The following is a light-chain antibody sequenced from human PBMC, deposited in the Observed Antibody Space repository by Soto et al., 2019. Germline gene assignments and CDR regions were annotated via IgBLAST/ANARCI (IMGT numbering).Light chain of an antibody. V-gene: IGKV2-28*01. J-gene: IGKJ2*01. CDR3: MQALQTPYT. CDR2: WGF. CDR1: QSLVHSNGNYF. Sequence: DIVMTQSPLSLPVTPGEPASISCRSSQSLVHSNGNYFFAGYLQKPGQSPQLLIYWGFNRASGVPDRFSGSASVTDFTLKITRVEAEDVGVYYCMQALQTPYTFGQGTKLEI.